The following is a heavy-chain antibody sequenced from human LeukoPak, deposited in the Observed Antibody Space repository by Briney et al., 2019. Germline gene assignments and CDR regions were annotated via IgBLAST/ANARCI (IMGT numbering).Heavy chain of an antibody. Sequence: GESLQISCKTSGYGFTSYWIGWVRQTPRKGLEWMAIIYPADSDTRYSSSFEGHVTISADKDTTTAFLQWSSLTASDTAMYYCARHSRIAAAGSKTNYSYGIDAWGKGTTVTVSS. D-gene: IGHD6-13*01. CDR2: IYPADSDT. J-gene: IGHJ6*04. CDR1: GYGFTSYW. CDR3: ARHSRIAAAGSKTNYSYGIDA. V-gene: IGHV5-51*01.